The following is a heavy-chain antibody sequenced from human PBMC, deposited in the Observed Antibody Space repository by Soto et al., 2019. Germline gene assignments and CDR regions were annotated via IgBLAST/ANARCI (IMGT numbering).Heavy chain of an antibody. CDR1: GLDFCGFS. J-gene: IGHJ4*02. Sequence: EVEFLESGGGLVQPGGSLRLSCANSGLDFCGFSMNWVRPGPGEGLEWVSSIGISSTITYYADSVKGRFTISRDNSKSTLYLQMDSLKVEDTAFYYCASIPTFMVLTPRDFWGRGTLVTVSA. V-gene: IGHV3-23*05. CDR3: ASIPTFMVLTPRDF. D-gene: IGHD2-21*02. CDR2: IGISSTIT.